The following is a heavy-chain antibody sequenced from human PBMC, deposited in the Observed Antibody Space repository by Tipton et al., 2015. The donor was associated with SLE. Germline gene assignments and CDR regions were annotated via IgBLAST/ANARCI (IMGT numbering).Heavy chain of an antibody. J-gene: IGHJ4*02. V-gene: IGHV3-30*04. CDR1: GFTFSNYA. D-gene: IGHD1-26*01. CDR2: VSYDGNNK. CDR3: ARDLGGSYYPDFDY. Sequence: SLRLSCAASGFTFSNYAIHWVRQAPGKGLEWVAFVSYDGNNKYYADSVKGRFTISRDNSKNTLYLQMNSLRAEDTAVYYCARDLGGSYYPDFDYWGQGTLVTVSS.